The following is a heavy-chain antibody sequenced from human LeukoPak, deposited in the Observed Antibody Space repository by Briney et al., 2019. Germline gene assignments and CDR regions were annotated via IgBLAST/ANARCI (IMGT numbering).Heavy chain of an antibody. CDR2: INPNSGGT. CDR3: ARTSYDILSAYVTSDFQR. J-gene: IGHJ1*01. CDR1: GYTFTGYY. V-gene: IGHV1-2*02. D-gene: IGHD3-9*01. Sequence: AAVKVSHMPSGYTFTGYYMHEVRQVPGQGLEWMGWINPNSGGTNYAPKFHGRVTRRGDTSISTVYMELCSLRSDDTAMYYCARTSYDILSAYVTSDFQRWGQGTMVTVSS.